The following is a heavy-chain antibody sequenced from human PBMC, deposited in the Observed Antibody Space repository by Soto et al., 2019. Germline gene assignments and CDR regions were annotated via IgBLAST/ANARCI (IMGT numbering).Heavy chain of an antibody. Sequence: SETLSLTCTVSGGPISSYYWSWIRQPPGKGLEWIGYIYYSGNTNYNPSLKSRVTISVDTSKNQFSLKLSSVTAADTAVYYCGRGEVDRYNWNYGIDYWGQGTMGTVSS. J-gene: IGHJ4*02. CDR2: IYYSGNT. D-gene: IGHD1-7*01. CDR1: GGPISSYY. CDR3: GRGEVDRYNWNYGIDY. V-gene: IGHV4-59*01.